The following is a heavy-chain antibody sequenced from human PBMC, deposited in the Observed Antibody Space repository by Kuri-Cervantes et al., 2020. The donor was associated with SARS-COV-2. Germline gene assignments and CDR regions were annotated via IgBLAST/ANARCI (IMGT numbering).Heavy chain of an antibody. Sequence: GGSLRLSCAASGFTVSSNYMSWVRQAPGKGLEWVSVIYSCGSTYYADSVKGRFTISRDNAKNSLYLQMNSLRAEDTAVYYCARGSLWRGGYNSHYYYGMDVWGQGTTVTVSS. CDR3: ARGSLWRGGYNSHYYYGMDV. D-gene: IGHD5-24*01. CDR2: IYSCGST. CDR1: GFTVSSNY. J-gene: IGHJ6*02. V-gene: IGHV3-66*03.